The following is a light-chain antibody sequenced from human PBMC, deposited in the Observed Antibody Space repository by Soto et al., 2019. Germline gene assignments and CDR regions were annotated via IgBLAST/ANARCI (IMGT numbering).Light chain of an antibody. CDR2: AAS. CDR1: QSSSSY. J-gene: IGKJ2*01. Sequence: DIQMTQSPSSLSASVGDRVTITCRASQSSSSYLNWYQQKPGKAPKVLIHAASSLQSGVPSRFSGSGSGTDFTLIISSLQPEDFATYYCQQSYSTPYTFGHGTKLEIK. V-gene: IGKV1-39*01. CDR3: QQSYSTPYT.